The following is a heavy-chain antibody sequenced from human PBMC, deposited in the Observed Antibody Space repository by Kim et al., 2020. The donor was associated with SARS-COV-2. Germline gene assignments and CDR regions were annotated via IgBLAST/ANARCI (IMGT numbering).Heavy chain of an antibody. CDR3: AKTSATFKFPT. V-gene: IGHV3-23*01. J-gene: IGHJ4*02. CDR1: GFTISGSA. D-gene: IGHD2-21*01. Sequence: VGSLRLSWAASGFTISGSAMSWVRQAPGKGLAWVSFISAGVGNTYYAESVKDRCTISRDTSKNTVFLQMSSLRAEDTAIYYCAKTSATFKFPTWGQGTLVIFSS. CDR2: ISAGVGNT.